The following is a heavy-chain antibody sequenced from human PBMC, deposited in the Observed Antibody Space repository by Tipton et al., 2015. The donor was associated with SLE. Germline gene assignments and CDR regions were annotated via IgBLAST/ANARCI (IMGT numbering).Heavy chain of an antibody. V-gene: IGHV3-74*01. CDR2: INSDRSST. J-gene: IGHJ2*01. D-gene: IGHD7-27*01. Sequence: SLRLSCAASGFTFSSYWMHWVRQAPGKGLVWVSRINSDRSSTSYADSVKGRFTISRDNAKNTLYLQMNSLRAEDTAVYYCARADWGSPWYFDLWGRGTRVTVSS. CDR3: ARADWGSPWYFDL. CDR1: GFTFSSYW.